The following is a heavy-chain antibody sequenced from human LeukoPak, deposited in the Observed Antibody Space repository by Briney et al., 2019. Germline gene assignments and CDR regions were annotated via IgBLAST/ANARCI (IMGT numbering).Heavy chain of an antibody. Sequence: GGSLRLSCAASGFPFSNYAMTWVRQAPGKGLERVSGISDSGDRTYYADSVKGRFTISRDNSKNMLYLQMNSLRVEDTTLYYCAKGLGTSGYHDHWGQGTLVTVSS. V-gene: IGHV3-23*01. CDR2: ISDSGDRT. CDR3: AKGLGTSGYHDH. D-gene: IGHD3-22*01. CDR1: GFPFSNYA. J-gene: IGHJ4*02.